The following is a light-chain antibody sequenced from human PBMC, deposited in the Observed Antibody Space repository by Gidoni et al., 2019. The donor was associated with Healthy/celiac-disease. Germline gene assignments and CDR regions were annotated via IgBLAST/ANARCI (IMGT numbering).Light chain of an antibody. J-gene: IGKJ1*01. CDR3: QQSYSTPRT. CDR1: QSISSS. V-gene: IGKV1-39*01. CDR2: AAS. Sequence: DIHMTPSPTSLPASVGDRVTIICRASQSISSSLHWYQQKPGKAPKLLIYAASSLQSGVPSSFSSSGSETDFTLTISSLQPEDFATYYCQQSYSTPRTFGQXTKVEIK.